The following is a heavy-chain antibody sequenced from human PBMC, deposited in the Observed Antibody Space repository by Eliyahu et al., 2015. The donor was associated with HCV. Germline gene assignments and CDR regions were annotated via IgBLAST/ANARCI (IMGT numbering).Heavy chain of an antibody. V-gene: IGHV1-69*06. CDR3: ARDGEGYGGKFYYYYGMDV. CDR1: GXTFSSYX. Sequence: QVQLVQSGAEVKKPGSSVXVSCKASGXTFSSYXXSWVXQAPGQGLEXXGGIIPIFGTANYAQKFQGRVTITADKSTSTAYMEXSSLRSEDTAVYYCARDGEGYGGKFYYYYGMDVWGQGATVTVSS. D-gene: IGHD4-23*01. CDR2: IIPIFGTA. J-gene: IGHJ6*02.